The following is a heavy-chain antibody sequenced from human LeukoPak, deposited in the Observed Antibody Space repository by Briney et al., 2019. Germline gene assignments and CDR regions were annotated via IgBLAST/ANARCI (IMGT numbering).Heavy chain of an antibody. V-gene: IGHV1-69*13. Sequence: AASVKVSCKASGGTFSSYAISWVRQAPGQGLEWMGGIIPIFGTANYAQKFQGRVTITADESTSTAYMELSSLRSEDSAVYYCARDDTNYFDYWGQGTLVTVSS. CDR3: ARDDTNYFDY. CDR2: IIPIFGTA. CDR1: GGTFSSYA. J-gene: IGHJ4*02.